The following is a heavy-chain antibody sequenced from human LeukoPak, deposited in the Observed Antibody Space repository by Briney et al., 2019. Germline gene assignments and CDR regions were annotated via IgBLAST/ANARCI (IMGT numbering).Heavy chain of an antibody. CDR1: GFTVSSNY. CDR2: IYSGGST. D-gene: IGHD3-9*01. CDR3: AKYLTGYYREPFDI. J-gene: IGHJ3*02. V-gene: IGHV3-53*01. Sequence: GGSLRLSCAASGFTVSSNYMSWVRQAPGKGLEWVSVIYSGGSTYYADSVKGRFTISRDNSKNTLYLQMNSLRAEDTAVYYCAKYLTGYYREPFDIWGQGTMVTVSS.